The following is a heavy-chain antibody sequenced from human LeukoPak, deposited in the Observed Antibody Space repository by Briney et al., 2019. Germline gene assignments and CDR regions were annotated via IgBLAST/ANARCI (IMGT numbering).Heavy chain of an antibody. D-gene: IGHD3-10*01. CDR3: ARRGFGDLSTYTSFDY. CDR2: IYPGDSDT. J-gene: IGHJ4*02. V-gene: IGHV5-51*01. CDR1: GYSFTNYW. Sequence: GESLKISCKGSGYSFTNYWIAWVRHMPGKGLEWMGIIYPGDSDTRYSPSFQGQVTISADKSITTAYLQWSSLKASDTAIYYCARRGFGDLSTYTSFDYWGQGTLVTASS.